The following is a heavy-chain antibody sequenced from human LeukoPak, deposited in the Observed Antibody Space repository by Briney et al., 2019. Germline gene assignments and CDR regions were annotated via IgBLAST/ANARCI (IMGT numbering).Heavy chain of an antibody. V-gene: IGHV4-59*01. D-gene: IGHD2-2*01. CDR2: IYFSGTT. Sequence: SETLSLTCTVSGASITTYYWSWIRQPPGKGLAWIGYIYFSGTTNYNPSLKSRVTISLDASNKQFSLRLNSVTAADTAVYYCARDYAPFGVWGQGTTVTVSS. CDR1: GASITTYY. CDR3: ARDYAPFGV. J-gene: IGHJ6*02.